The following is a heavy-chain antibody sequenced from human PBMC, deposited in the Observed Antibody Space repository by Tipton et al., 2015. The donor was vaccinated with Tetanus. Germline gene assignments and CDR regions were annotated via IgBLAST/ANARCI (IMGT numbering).Heavy chain of an antibody. Sequence: TLSLTCIVSGGSISSGGYYWSWIRPQPGKGLGWVGDIYYRGSIYYNPSLKRRVSISIDTSKNQFSLKLSSVTAADTAVYYCARRMVAYSGSGSYLGWFDPWGQGTLVTVSS. J-gene: IGHJ5*02. CDR1: GGSISSGGYY. D-gene: IGHD3-10*01. CDR2: IYYRGSI. V-gene: IGHV4-31*03. CDR3: ARRMVAYSGSGSYLGWFDP.